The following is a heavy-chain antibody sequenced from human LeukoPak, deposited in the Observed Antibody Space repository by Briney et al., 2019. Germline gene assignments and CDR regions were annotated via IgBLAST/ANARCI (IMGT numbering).Heavy chain of an antibody. CDR2: IYHSGST. CDR3: ASSLVYSTSCFDY. D-gene: IGHD2-2*01. CDR1: GGSISSGGYY. Sequence: IPSQTLSLTCTVSGGSISSGGYYWSWIRQPPGKGLEWIGYIYHSGSTYYNPSLKSRVTISVDTSKNQFSLKLSSVTAADTAVYYCASSLVYSTSCFDYWGQGTLVTVSS. V-gene: IGHV4-30-2*01. J-gene: IGHJ4*02.